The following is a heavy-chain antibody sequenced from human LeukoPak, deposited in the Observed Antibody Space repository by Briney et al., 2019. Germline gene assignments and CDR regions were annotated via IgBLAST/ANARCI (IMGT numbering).Heavy chain of an antibody. V-gene: IGHV3-23*01. Sequence: PGGSLRLSCAASGFTFSSYGMSWVRQAPGKGLEWVSAISGGGGSTYYADSVKGRFTISRDNSKNTLYLQMNSLRAEDTAVYYCAKDPGRQQLFERYSPNWFDPWGQGTLVTVSS. CDR1: GFTFSSYG. J-gene: IGHJ5*02. D-gene: IGHD6-13*01. CDR2: ISGGGGST. CDR3: AKDPGRQQLFERYSPNWFDP.